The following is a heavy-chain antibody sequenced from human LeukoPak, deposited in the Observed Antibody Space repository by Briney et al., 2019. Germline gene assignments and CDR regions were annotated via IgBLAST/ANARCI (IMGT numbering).Heavy chain of an antibody. CDR2: INPNSGGT. CDR1: GYTFTGYY. CDR3: ARDGRYQLPTNWFDP. Sequence: ASVKVSCKASGYTFTGYYMHWVRQAPGQGLEWMGWINPNSGGTNYAQKFQGRVTMTRDTSISTAYMELSRLRSDDTAVYYCARDGRYQLPTNWFDPWGQGTLVTVSS. V-gene: IGHV1-2*02. D-gene: IGHD2-2*01. J-gene: IGHJ5*02.